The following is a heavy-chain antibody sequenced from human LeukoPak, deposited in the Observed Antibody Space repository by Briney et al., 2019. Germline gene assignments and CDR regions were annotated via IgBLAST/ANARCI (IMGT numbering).Heavy chain of an antibody. J-gene: IGHJ3*02. CDR2: ISAYNGNT. V-gene: IGHV1-18*01. Sequence: GASVKVSCKASGYTFTSYGISWVRQAPGQGLEWMGWISAYNGNTNYAQKLQGRVTMTTDTSTSTAYMELRSLRSDDTAVYYCARDLIYYYDSSGYYSTPDAFDIWGQGTMVTVSS. CDR3: ARDLIYYYDSSGYYSTPDAFDI. CDR1: GYTFTSYG. D-gene: IGHD3-22*01.